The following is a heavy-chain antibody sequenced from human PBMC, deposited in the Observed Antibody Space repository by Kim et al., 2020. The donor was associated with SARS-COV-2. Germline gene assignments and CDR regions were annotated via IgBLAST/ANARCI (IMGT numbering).Heavy chain of an antibody. V-gene: IGHV4-34*01. CDR3: ARGASCYGSSGRDY. J-gene: IGHJ4*02. Sequence: NPSLKSRFTISGDTSKNQFSLKLSCVTAADTAVYYCARGASCYGSSGRDYWGQGTLVTVSS. D-gene: IGHD3-22*01.